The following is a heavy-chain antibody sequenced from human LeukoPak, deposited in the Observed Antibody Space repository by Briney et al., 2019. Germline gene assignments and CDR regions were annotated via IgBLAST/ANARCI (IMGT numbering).Heavy chain of an antibody. Sequence: GASVKVSCKASGYTFTSFYTHWVRQAPGQGLEWMGWINPNSGGTNYAQKFQGWVTMTRDTSISTAYMALSRLRSDDTAVYYCARDRSGMDVWGQGTTVTVSS. V-gene: IGHV1-2*04. CDR3: ARDRSGMDV. CDR2: INPNSGGT. CDR1: GYTFTSFY. D-gene: IGHD6-19*01. J-gene: IGHJ6*02.